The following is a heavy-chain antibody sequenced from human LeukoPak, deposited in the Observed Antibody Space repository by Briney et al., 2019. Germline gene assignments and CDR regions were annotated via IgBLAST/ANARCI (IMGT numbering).Heavy chain of an antibody. V-gene: IGHV1-2*02. Sequence: EASVKASCKASGYTFTGYYMHWVRQAPGQGLEWMGWINPNSGGTNYAQKFQGRVTMTRDTSISTAYMELSRLRSDDTAVYYCARDFWSSDAFDIWGQGTMVTVSS. CDR3: ARDFWSSDAFDI. D-gene: IGHD3-3*01. CDR2: INPNSGGT. J-gene: IGHJ3*02. CDR1: GYTFTGYY.